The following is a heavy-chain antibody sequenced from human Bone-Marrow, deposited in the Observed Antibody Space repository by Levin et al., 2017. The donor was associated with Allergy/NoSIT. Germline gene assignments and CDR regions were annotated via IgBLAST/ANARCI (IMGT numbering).Heavy chain of an antibody. V-gene: IGHV3-64D*06. Sequence: AASVKVSCSAYGFTFSRSSMHWVRQAPGKGLEYIVGISQTGGDTYYAASVKGRFSVSRDNSNNTLSLQMNNLRADDTAVYFCVKDTPQRLLDWLSPRFDYWGQEPWSPSPQ. D-gene: IGHD3-3*01. CDR2: ISQTGGDT. CDR3: VKDTPQRLLDWLSPRFDY. CDR1: GFTFSRSS. J-gene: IGHJ4*01.